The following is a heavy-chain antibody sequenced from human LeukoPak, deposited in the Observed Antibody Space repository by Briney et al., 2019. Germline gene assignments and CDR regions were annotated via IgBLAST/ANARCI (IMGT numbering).Heavy chain of an antibody. CDR1: GGSISSGGYS. CDR3: ARDVAVAGLDV. CDR2: IYHSGST. J-gene: IGHJ6*04. D-gene: IGHD6-19*01. V-gene: IGHV4-30-2*01. Sequence: SETLSLTCAVSGGSISSGGYSWSWIRQPPGKGLEWIGYIYHSGSTYYNPSLKSRVTISVDRSKNQFSLKLSSVTAADTAVYYCARDVAVAGLDVWGKGTTVTVSS.